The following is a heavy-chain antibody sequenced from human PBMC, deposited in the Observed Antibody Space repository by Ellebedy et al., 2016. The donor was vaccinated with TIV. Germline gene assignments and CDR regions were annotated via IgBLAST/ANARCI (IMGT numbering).Heavy chain of an antibody. Sequence: AASVKVSCKASGGIFSSYGLSWVRQAPGQGLEWMGWINPNSGGTNYAQKFQGRVTMTRYTSISTAYMELSRLRSDDTAVYYCARGLKPPMRPTPKNYGSGSYNTWGQGTLVTVSS. CDR2: INPNSGGT. D-gene: IGHD3-10*01. CDR1: GGIFSSYG. V-gene: IGHV1-2*02. J-gene: IGHJ4*02. CDR3: ARGLKPPMRPTPKNYGSGSYNT.